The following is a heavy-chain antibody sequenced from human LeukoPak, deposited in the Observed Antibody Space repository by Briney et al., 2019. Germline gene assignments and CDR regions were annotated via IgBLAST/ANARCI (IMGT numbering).Heavy chain of an antibody. CDR1: GYNFTSYL. D-gene: IGHD6-19*01. V-gene: IGHV5-51*01. CDR2: IYPGDSDT. Sequence: GESLNISCKGSGYNFTSYLFDWVRQMPVKGLEWMGIIYPGDSDTRYSPSFQGQVTISADKSISTAYLQWSSLKASDTPMYYCAITVAGTGTGSFDYWGQGTLVTVSS. CDR3: AITVAGTGTGSFDY. J-gene: IGHJ4*02.